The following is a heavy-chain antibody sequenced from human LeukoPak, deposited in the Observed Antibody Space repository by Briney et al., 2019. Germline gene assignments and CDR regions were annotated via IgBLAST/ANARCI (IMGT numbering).Heavy chain of an antibody. Sequence: SETLSLTCTVSGGSISSGSYYWSWIRQPAGKGLEWIGRIYTSGSTNYNPSLKSRATISVDTSKNQFSLKLSSVTAADTAVYYCARQKYYDFWSGYGTDVWGKGTTVTVSS. J-gene: IGHJ6*04. CDR2: IYTSGST. V-gene: IGHV4-61*02. CDR3: ARQKYYDFWSGYGTDV. D-gene: IGHD3-3*01. CDR1: GGSISSGSYY.